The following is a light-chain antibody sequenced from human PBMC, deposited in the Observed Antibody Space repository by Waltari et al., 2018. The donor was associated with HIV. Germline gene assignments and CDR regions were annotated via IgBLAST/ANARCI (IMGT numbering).Light chain of an antibody. Sequence: QPVLPHPPSASGNTGQTFTIPWSGSSPNIGSTTVNWYQQLPGMSPKLLIHSHYQRPSGVPDRFSGSTSDTSASLAIGGLQSEDEGAYYCAVWDDSLNGPLFGGGTKLTVL. J-gene: IGLJ2*01. CDR2: SHY. V-gene: IGLV1-44*01. CDR1: SPNIGSTT. CDR3: AVWDDSLNGPL.